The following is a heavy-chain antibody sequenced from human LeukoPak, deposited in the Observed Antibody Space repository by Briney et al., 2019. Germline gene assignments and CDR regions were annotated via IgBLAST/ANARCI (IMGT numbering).Heavy chain of an antibody. J-gene: IGHJ4*02. CDR3: ARGVTTVTTPFDS. D-gene: IGHD4-17*01. CDR1: GASIRSYY. CDR2: IYYSGST. Sequence: SETLSLTCTVSGASIRSYYWSWIRQPPGKGLEWIGYIYYSGSTNYNPSLKSRVTISVDTSKNQFSLKLSSVTAADTAVYYCARGVTTVTTPFDSWGQGALVTVSS. V-gene: IGHV4-59*01.